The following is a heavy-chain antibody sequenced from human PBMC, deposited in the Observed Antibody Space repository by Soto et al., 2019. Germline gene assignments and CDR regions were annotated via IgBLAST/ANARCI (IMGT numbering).Heavy chain of an antibody. CDR1: GFSFGSYA. CDR2: ISGSDGKT. CDR3: ARWSYLDY. J-gene: IGHJ4*02. D-gene: IGHD3-3*01. V-gene: IGHV3-23*01. Sequence: GGSLRLSCAASGFSFGSYALSWVRQAPGKGLEWVSTISGSDGKTFYADSVKGRFSISRDTSQSTLYLQMNSLRADDTAMYYCARWSYLDYWGQGTRVTAPQ.